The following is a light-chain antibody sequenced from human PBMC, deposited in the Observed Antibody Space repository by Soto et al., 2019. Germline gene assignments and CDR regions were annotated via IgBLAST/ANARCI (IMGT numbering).Light chain of an antibody. CDR1: QSIYSY. CDR2: DAS. J-gene: IGKJ1*01. CDR3: QQRSNWPT. Sequence: EIVLTQSPATLSLSPRERATLSCRASQSIYSYLSWYQHKPGQAPRLLIHDASHRATGIQARFSGSGSGTDFALTISSLEPEDFAVYYCQQRSNWPTFGQGTKVEIK. V-gene: IGKV3-11*01.